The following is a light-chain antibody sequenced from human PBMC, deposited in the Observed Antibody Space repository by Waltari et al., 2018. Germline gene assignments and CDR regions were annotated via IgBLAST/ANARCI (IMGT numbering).Light chain of an antibody. J-gene: IGLJ3*02. V-gene: IGLV1-40*01. CDR3: QSYDTSLSVV. CDR1: GSNIGAGYD. CDR2: GSS. Sequence: QSVLTQPPSVSGAPGQRVTISCTGSGSNIGAGYDVHWYQQLPRAAHKLLLYGSSSRPLGVPDRFFGSTSGTSASLAIIGLQAEDEADYYCQSYDTSLSVVFGGGTKLTVL.